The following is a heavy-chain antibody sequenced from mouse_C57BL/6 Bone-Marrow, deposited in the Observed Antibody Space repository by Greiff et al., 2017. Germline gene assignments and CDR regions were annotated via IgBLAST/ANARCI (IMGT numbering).Heavy chain of an antibody. CDR2: IYPGDGDT. D-gene: IGHD1-1*01. J-gene: IGHJ1*03. Sequence: VQRVESGPELVKPGASVKISCKASGYAFSSSWMNWVKQRPGKGLEWIGRIYPGDGDTNYNGKFKGKATLTADKSSSTAYMQLSSLTSEDSAVYFCARDYGRGYWYFDVWGTGTTVTVSS. CDR1: GYAFSSSW. CDR3: ARDYGRGYWYFDV. V-gene: IGHV1-82*01.